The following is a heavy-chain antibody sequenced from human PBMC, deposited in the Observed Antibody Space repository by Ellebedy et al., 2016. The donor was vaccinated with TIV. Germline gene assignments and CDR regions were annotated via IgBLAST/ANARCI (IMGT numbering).Heavy chain of an antibody. CDR1: GFTFSSYA. CDR2: ISDSGGNT. CDR3: ARDPVDTSMVKIYFDY. Sequence: GESLKISCVASGFTFSSYAMCWVRQAPGKGLEWVSTISDSGGNTHFPDSVKGRFTISRDNAKNSLYLQMNSLRAEDTAVYYCARDPVDTSMVKIYFDYWGQGTLVSVSS. J-gene: IGHJ4*02. D-gene: IGHD5-18*01. V-gene: IGHV3-23*01.